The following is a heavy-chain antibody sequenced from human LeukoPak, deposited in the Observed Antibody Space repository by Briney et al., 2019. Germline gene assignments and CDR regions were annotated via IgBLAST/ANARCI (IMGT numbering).Heavy chain of an antibody. V-gene: IGHV1-8*01. CDR3: ARGGHESLVPYFDY. CDR2: MNPNSGNT. J-gene: IGHJ4*02. Sequence: ASVKVSCKASGYTFTSYDINWVRQATGQGLEWMGWMNPNSGNTGYVQKLQGRVTMTTDTSTSTAYMELRSLRSDDTAVYYCARGGHESLVPYFDYWGQGTLVTVSS. CDR1: GYTFTSYD.